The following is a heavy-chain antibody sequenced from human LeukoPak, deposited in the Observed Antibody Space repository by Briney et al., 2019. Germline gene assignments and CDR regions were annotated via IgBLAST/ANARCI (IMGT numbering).Heavy chain of an antibody. J-gene: IGHJ3*02. CDR1: GFTVSSNY. D-gene: IGHD6-19*01. Sequence: GGSLRLSCAASGFTVSSNYMSWVRQAPGKGLEWVSLIYSSGGTDYADSVKGRFTISRDNSKNTLYLQMNSLRAEDTAVYYCARDLRSSGRVDAFDIWGQGTMVTVSS. V-gene: IGHV3-53*01. CDR2: IYSSGGT. CDR3: ARDLRSSGRVDAFDI.